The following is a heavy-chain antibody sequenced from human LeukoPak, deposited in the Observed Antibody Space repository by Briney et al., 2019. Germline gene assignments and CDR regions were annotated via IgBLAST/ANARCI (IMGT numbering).Heavy chain of an antibody. J-gene: IGHJ4*02. CDR1: GGTFSSYA. D-gene: IGHD5-18*01. CDR3: ARNRLRRRVDTAMVTYFDY. Sequence: SVKVSCKASGGTFSSYAISWVRQAPGQGLEWMGGIIPIFGTANYAQKFQGRVTITADKSTSTAYMELSSLRSEDTAVYYCARNRLRRRVDTAMVTYFDYWGQGTLVTVSS. V-gene: IGHV1-69*06. CDR2: IIPIFGTA.